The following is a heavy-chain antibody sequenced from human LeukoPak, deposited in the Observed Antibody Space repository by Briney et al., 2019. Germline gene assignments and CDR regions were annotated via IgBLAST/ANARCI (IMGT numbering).Heavy chain of an antibody. CDR3: ASSSNTDDY. CDR1: GYPFTSYG. D-gene: IGHD2-2*02. Sequence: ASVKVSFQASGYPFTSYGISWVRPAPGQGLEWMGWISAYNGNTNYSQKLQGRVTMTTDTSTSTAYMELRRLRSDDTAVYYCASSSNTDDYWGQGTLVTVSS. V-gene: IGHV1-18*01. J-gene: IGHJ4*02. CDR2: ISAYNGNT.